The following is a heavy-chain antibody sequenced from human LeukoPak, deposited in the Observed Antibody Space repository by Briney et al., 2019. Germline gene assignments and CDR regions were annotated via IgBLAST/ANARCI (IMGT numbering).Heavy chain of an antibody. V-gene: IGHV3-74*01. CDR3: ARNSNGMSH. Sequence: GGSLRLSCVASGFTFTNYGMMWVRQAPGKGLVWVSYINSDGRSTTYADSVKGRFTISRDNAKNTLYLQMSSLRAEDTAMYYCARNSNGMSHWGQGTRVIVSS. J-gene: IGHJ4*02. CDR1: GFTFTNYG. CDR2: INSDGRST. D-gene: IGHD2-8*01.